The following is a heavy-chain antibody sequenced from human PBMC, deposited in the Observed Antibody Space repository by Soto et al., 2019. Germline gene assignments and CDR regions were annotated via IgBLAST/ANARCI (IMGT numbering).Heavy chain of an antibody. CDR1: GFTFSSYA. D-gene: IGHD6-13*01. J-gene: IGHJ4*02. Sequence: EVQLLESGGGLVQPGGSLRLSCAASGFTFSSYAMSWVRQAPGKGLEWVSAISGSGGSTYYADSVKGRFTISRDNSKNTLYLQMNSLRAEDTAVYYCAKNKNSSPGGAYYFDYWGQGTLVTVSS. V-gene: IGHV3-23*01. CDR2: ISGSGGST. CDR3: AKNKNSSPGGAYYFDY.